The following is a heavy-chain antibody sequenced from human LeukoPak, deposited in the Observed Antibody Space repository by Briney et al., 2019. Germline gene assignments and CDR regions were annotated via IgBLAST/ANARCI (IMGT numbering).Heavy chain of an antibody. V-gene: IGHV3-21*01. J-gene: IGHJ6*02. CDR1: GFTFSSYS. CDR2: ISSSSSYI. D-gene: IGHD2-2*02. CDR3: ARGGGYCSSTSCYRDYYYYYGMDV. Sequence: GGSLRLSCAASGFTFSSYSMNWVRQAPGKGLEWVSSISSSSSYIYYADSVKGRFTISRDNAKNSLYLQMNSLRAEDTAVYYCARGGGYCSSTSCYRDYYYYYGMDVWGQGTTVTVSS.